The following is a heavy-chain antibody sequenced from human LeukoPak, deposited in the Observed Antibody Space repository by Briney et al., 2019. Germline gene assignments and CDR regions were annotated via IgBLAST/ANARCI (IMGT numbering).Heavy chain of an antibody. D-gene: IGHD3-22*01. J-gene: IGHJ4*02. CDR3: ARVWSSGYTKDY. Sequence: GGSLRLSCAASGFTFSSYSIDWVRQAPGRGREGLSYISSSSSTIYYADSVKGRFTISRDNAKNSVYLQMNSLRAEDTAVYYCARVWSSGYTKDYWGQGTLVTVSS. V-gene: IGHV3-48*04. CDR1: GFTFSSYS. CDR2: ISSSSSTI.